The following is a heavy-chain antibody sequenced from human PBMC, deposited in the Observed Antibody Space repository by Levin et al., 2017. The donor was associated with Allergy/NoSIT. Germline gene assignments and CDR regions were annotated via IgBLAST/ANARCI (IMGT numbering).Heavy chain of an antibody. CDR1: GGSFSGYY. V-gene: IGHV4-34*01. CDR2: INHSGST. D-gene: IGHD6-13*01. J-gene: IGHJ5*02. Sequence: SETLSLTCAVYGGSFSGYYWSWIRQPPGKGLEWIGEINHSGSTNYNPSLKSRVTISVDTSKNQFSLKLSSVTAADTAVYYCARDPDTGYSSSWYDRDNWFDPWGQGTLVTVSS. CDR3: ARDPDTGYSSSWYDRDNWFDP.